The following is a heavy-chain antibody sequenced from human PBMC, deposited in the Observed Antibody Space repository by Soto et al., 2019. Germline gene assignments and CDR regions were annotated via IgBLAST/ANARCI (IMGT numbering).Heavy chain of an antibody. J-gene: IGHJ4*01. D-gene: IGHD3-10*01. CDR3: AKGEVRGIIPSYSDC. Sequence: QPGGSLRLSCAGSGFTFRWFGMNWVRQAPGKGLEWVARISNDGSNEYYVDSVKGRFTISRDNSKNTLYLQMDSLRAEDTAVYYCAKGEVRGIIPSYSDCWGVGTMVTVSS. CDR2: ISNDGSNE. CDR1: GFTFRWFG. V-gene: IGHV3-30*18.